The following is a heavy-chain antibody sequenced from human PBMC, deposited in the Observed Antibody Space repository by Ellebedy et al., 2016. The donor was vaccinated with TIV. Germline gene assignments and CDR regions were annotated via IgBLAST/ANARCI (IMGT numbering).Heavy chain of an antibody. V-gene: IGHV5-10-1*01. CDR3: ARRGDSDFDS. CDR1: GYNFRNNW. D-gene: IGHD4-17*01. Sequence: GESLKIPCKIPGYNFRNNWISWVRQKHGKGLAWMGRIHPSDSDTDYRPSFRGHVTMSVDKSISFAFLQWSSLQASDTAMYYCARRGDSDFDSWGQGTVVTVSP. CDR2: IHPSDSDT. J-gene: IGHJ4*02.